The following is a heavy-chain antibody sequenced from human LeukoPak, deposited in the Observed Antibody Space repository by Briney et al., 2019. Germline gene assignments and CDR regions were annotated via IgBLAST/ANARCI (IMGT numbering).Heavy chain of an antibody. CDR3: ALLDYCSSTSCYSYYYMDI. V-gene: IGHV1-2*02. Sequence: ASVKVSCKASGGTFSSYAISWVRQAPGQGLEWMVWINPNSGGTNYAQKFQGRVTMTRDTSISTAYMELSRLRSDDTAVYYCALLDYCSSTSCYSYYYMDIWGKGTTVTVPS. D-gene: IGHD2-2*01. CDR1: GGTFSSYA. CDR2: INPNSGGT. J-gene: IGHJ6*03.